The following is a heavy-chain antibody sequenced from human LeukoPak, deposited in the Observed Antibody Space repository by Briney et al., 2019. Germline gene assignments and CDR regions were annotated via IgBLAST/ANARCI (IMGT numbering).Heavy chain of an antibody. V-gene: IGHV3-48*03. D-gene: IGHD6-19*01. CDR2: ISSSGSTI. CDR3: AKNMGRWLVTQTAEYFQN. CDR1: GFTFSSYE. Sequence: PGGSLRLSCVASGFTFSSYEMNWVRQAPGKGLEWVSYISSSGSTIHYADSVKGRFTISRDNAKNSLYLQMNSLRAADTAVYYCAKNMGRWLVTQTAEYFQNWGQGSLVTVSS. J-gene: IGHJ1*01.